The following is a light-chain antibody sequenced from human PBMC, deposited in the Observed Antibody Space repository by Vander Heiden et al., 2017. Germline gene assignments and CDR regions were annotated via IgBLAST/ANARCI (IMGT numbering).Light chain of an antibody. V-gene: IGKV1-6*01. CDR2: AAS. Sequence: AIQMTQSPSSLSASVGDRVIITCRASQGIRNDLGWYQQRQGKAPKLLIYAASSLQTGVPLRFSGSGSGTDFTLTISSLQPEDFATYYCLQDYSYPRTFGQGTKVEIK. CDR1: QGIRND. J-gene: IGKJ1*01. CDR3: LQDYSYPRT.